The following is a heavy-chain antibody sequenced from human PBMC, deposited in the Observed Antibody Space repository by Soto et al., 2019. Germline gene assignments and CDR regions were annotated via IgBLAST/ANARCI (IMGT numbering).Heavy chain of an antibody. CDR1: GFTFSSYG. CDR2: IWYDGSNK. Sequence: QVQLVESGGGVVQPGRSLRLSCAASGFTFSSYGMHWVRQAPGKGLEWVAVIWYDGSNKYYADSVKGRFTISRDNSKNTLYLQMNSLRAEDTAVYYCARDALPWAIAAAGFDYWGQGTLVTVSS. D-gene: IGHD6-13*01. V-gene: IGHV3-33*01. J-gene: IGHJ4*02. CDR3: ARDALPWAIAAAGFDY.